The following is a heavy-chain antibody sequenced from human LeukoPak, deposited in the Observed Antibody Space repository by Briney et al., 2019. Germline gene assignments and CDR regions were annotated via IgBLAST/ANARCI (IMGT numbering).Heavy chain of an antibody. J-gene: IGHJ5*02. D-gene: IGHD2-15*01. CDR3: ARVLGYCSGGSCYSGWFDP. V-gene: IGHV1-69*04. CDR1: GGTFSYYA. Sequence: SVKVSCKASGGTFSYYAISWVRQAPGQGLEWMGRIIPILGITNYAQKFQGRVTITADKSTSTAYMELSSLRSEDTAVYYCARVLGYCSGGSCYSGWFDPWGQGTLVTVSS. CDR2: IIPILGIT.